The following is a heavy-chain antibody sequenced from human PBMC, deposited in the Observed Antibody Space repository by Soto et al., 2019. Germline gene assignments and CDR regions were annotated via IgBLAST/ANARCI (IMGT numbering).Heavy chain of an antibody. CDR3: ARSPRLVRGVTILPYGMDV. CDR2: INHSGST. J-gene: IGHJ6*02. Sequence: PSGTLALTCXVYGGSFSGYYWSWIRQPQGKGLEWIGEINHSGSTNYNPSLKSRVTISVDTSRNQFSLKLSSVTAADTAVYYCARSPRLVRGVTILPYGMDVWGQGTTVTVSS. CDR1: GGSFSGYY. V-gene: IGHV4-34*01. D-gene: IGHD3-10*01.